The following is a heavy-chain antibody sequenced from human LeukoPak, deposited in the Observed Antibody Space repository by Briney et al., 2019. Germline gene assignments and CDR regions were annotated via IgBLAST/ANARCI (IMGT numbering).Heavy chain of an antibody. CDR1: GASISSHY. CDR3: ARVLAIFGLDTTDFYMNV. V-gene: IGHV4-59*11. J-gene: IGHJ6*03. CDR2: TSGSI. D-gene: IGHD3/OR15-3a*01. Sequence: SETLSLTCAVSGASISSHYWSWIRQPPGKGLEWIGYTSGSISDNPSLKSRVAVSVDPSQNQVSLSLTSVTAADTAVYYCARVLAIFGLDTTDFYMNVWGKGTTVTVSS.